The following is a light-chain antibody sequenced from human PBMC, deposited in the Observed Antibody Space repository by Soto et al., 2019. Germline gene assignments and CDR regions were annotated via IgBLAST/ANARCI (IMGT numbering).Light chain of an antibody. CDR2: GAS. CDR1: QSVTSNY. V-gene: IGKV3-20*01. J-gene: IGKJ1*01. Sequence: EIELTQSPGTLSLSPGERATLSCGASQSVTSNYLAWYQQKPGQAPRLLISGASSRATGIPDRFSGSGSGTDFTLSISRLEPGDFGVYFCHQYGKSPRTFGQGTKVDIK. CDR3: HQYGKSPRT.